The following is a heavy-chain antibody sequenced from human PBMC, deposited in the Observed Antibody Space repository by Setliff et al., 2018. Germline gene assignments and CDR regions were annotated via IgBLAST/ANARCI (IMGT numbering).Heavy chain of an antibody. V-gene: IGHV4-39*07. Sequence: KASETLSLTCTVSGGSITSHSYYWAWIRQPPGKGLEWTGSIYYDGRTFSHPSLRSRVIVSIDTSKNQFSLKLTSVTAADTAMYYCAGVYGENDLPDIWGQGTMVTVSS. J-gene: IGHJ3*02. CDR2: IYYDGRT. CDR1: GGSITSHSYY. D-gene: IGHD4-17*01. CDR3: AGVYGENDLPDI.